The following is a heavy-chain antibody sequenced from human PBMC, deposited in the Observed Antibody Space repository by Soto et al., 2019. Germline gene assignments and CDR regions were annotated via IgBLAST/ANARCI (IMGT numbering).Heavy chain of an antibody. CDR2: IYSGGNT. D-gene: IGHD6-6*01. V-gene: IGHV3-66*01. J-gene: IGHJ6*02. CDR3: ASPVGYSSSSDLNAMDV. CDR1: GFTVSSNY. Sequence: PGGSLRLSCAVSGFTVSSNYMNWVRQAPGKGLEWVSFIYSGGNTYYADSVKGRFTISRDNSKNMLYLQMNSLRAQDTAIYYCASPVGYSSSSDLNAMDVWGQGTTVTVSS.